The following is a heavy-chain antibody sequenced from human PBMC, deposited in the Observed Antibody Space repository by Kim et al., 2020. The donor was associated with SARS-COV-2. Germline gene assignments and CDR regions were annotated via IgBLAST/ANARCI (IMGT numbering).Heavy chain of an antibody. CDR2: INPSGGAT. CDR3: ARDIVGRVEVRSDY. D-gene: IGHD2-2*01. CDR1: GYTFTSYY. V-gene: IGHV1-46*01. J-gene: IGHJ4*01. Sequence: ASVKVSCKAFGYTFTSYYIHWVRQAPGQGLEWMGKINPSGGATTYAQKFQGRQGRVTLTRDTSTSTAYMELSSLRSDDTAVYYCARDIVGRVEVRSDYWG.